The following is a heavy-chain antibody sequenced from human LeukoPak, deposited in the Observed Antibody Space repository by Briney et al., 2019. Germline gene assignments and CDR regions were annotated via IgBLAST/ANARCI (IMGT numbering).Heavy chain of an antibody. Sequence: ASVKVACKASGYTFTSYGISWVRQAPGQGLEWMGWMSAYNGNTNYAQKLQGRVTMTTDTSTSTAYMELRSLRSDDTAVYYRARIRVAQSPYSYNWFDPWGQGTLVTVSS. CDR1: GYTFTSYG. V-gene: IGHV1-18*04. CDR3: ARIRVAQSPYSYNWFDP. J-gene: IGHJ5*02. D-gene: IGHD4-11*01. CDR2: MSAYNGNT.